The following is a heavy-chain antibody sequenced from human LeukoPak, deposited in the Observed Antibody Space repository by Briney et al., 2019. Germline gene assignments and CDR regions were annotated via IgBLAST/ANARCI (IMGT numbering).Heavy chain of an antibody. V-gene: IGHV1-18*01. CDR2: ISAYNGDT. J-gene: IGHJ4*02. CDR1: GNTFTSYG. CDR3: AREYCSGGRCYFDY. D-gene: IGHD2-15*01. Sequence: ASVKVSCKASGNTFTSYGFSWVRQAPGQGLEWMGWISAYNGDTNYAQKFQGRVTMTTDISTSTAYMDLRSLRSDDTAVYYCAREYCSGGRCYFDYWGQGTLVTVSS.